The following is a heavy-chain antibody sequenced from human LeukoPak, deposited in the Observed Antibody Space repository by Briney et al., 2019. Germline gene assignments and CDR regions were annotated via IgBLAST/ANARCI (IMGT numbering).Heavy chain of an antibody. CDR3: ARDLLGSLDY. D-gene: IGHD2/OR15-2a*01. CDR2: IWYDGSKT. Sequence: GGSLRLSCAASGFTFSDRPMHWVRQAPGRGLEWLALIWYDGSKTHFADSVKVRFTISRDNSKNTVYLQMSDLRAEDTAVYYCARDLLGSLDYWGQGSLVTVS. J-gene: IGHJ4*02. V-gene: IGHV3-33*01. CDR1: GFTFSDRP.